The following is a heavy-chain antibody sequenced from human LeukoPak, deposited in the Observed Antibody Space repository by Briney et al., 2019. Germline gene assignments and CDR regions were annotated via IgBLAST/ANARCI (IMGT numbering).Heavy chain of an antibody. CDR3: PRHGHGSGKGYDY. D-gene: IGHD3-10*01. J-gene: IGHJ4*02. CDR1: GGSISSSSYY. Sequence: SETLSLTCTVSGGSISSSSYYWGWIRQPPGKGLEWIGSIYYSGSTYYNPSLKSRVTISVDTSKNQFSLKLSSVTAADTAVYHSPRHGHGSGKGYDYWGQGTLVTVSS. V-gene: IGHV4-39*01. CDR2: IYYSGST.